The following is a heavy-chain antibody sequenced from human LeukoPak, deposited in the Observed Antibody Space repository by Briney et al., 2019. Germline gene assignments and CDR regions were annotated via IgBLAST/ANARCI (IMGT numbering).Heavy chain of an antibody. J-gene: IGHJ4*02. Sequence: ASVKVSCKASGYTFTGYYMHWVRQAPGQGLEWMGWISPNSGGTNYAQKFQGRVTMTRDTSISTAYMELSRLRSDDTAVYYCAQSPYSSGWLLYWGQGTLVTVSS. CDR3: AQSPYSSGWLLY. V-gene: IGHV1-2*02. CDR1: GYTFTGYY. D-gene: IGHD6-19*01. CDR2: ISPNSGGT.